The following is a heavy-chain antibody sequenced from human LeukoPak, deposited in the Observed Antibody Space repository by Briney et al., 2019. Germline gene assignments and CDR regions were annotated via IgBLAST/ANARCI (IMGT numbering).Heavy chain of an antibody. CDR2: INSNSGGT. V-gene: IGHV1-2*02. J-gene: IGHJ4*02. D-gene: IGHD5-18*01. CDR1: GYTFTGYY. Sequence: ASVKVSCKASGYTFTGYYMHWVRQAPGQGLEWMGWINSNSGGTNYAQKFQGRVTMTRDTSISTAYMELSRLRSDDTAVYYRARDVDTAMVSPLDYWGQGTLVTVSS. CDR3: ARDVDTAMVSPLDY.